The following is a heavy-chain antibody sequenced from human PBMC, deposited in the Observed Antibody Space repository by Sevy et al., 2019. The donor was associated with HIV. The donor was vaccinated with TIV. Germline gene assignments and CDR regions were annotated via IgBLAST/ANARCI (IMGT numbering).Heavy chain of an antibody. CDR1: GLTFRNYV. V-gene: IGHV3-23*01. CDR2: ISDGGGTT. D-gene: IGHD3-10*01. CDR3: AKRVAGALAALDI. Sequence: VGSLRLSCAASGLTFRNYVMNWVRQPPGKGLEWVSVISDGGGTTYYADSVKGRFTISRDDSKSTLYLQMNSLRVEDTAVYFCAKRVAGALAALDIWGQGTMVTVSS. J-gene: IGHJ3*02.